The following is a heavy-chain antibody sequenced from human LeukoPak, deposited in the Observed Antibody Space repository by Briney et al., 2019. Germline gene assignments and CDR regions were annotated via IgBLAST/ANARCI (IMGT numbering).Heavy chain of an antibody. CDR2: INPSGGAT. V-gene: IGHV1-46*01. J-gene: IGHJ4*02. D-gene: IGHD7-27*01. CDR3: ARGLGIWGYFDY. Sequence: ASVKVSCKASGDTFTSYYMHWVRQAPGQGPEWMGIINPSGGATSYAQKFQGRVTMTRDTSTSTVYMELSSLRSEDTAVYYCARGLGIWGYFDYWGQGTLVTVSS. CDR1: GDTFTSYY.